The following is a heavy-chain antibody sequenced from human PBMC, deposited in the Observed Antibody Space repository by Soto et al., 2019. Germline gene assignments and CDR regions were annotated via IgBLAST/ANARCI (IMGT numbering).Heavy chain of an antibody. D-gene: IGHD2-15*01. J-gene: IGHJ6*04. CDR3: ARDHVLCDDGRCYGVPFYV. Sequence: PGWALRLSCAASGFTVSSKYMSWVRQAPGKGLEWVSLIQSGGPTYYADSVKGRFTISRDTSENTVHLQMDSLRAEDTAVYYCARDHVLCDDGRCYGVPFYVCGKSTTVTVSS. V-gene: IGHV3-66*01. CDR2: IQSGGPT. CDR1: GFTVSSKY.